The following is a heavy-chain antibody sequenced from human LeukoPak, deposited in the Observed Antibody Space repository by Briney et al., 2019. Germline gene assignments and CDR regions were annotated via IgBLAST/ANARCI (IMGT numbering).Heavy chain of an antibody. CDR2: ISGSGVST. J-gene: IGHJ4*02. CDR3: AKEYGYTYGEFDY. D-gene: IGHD5-18*01. CDR1: GFTFRTSG. Sequence: GTLRLSCAASGFTFRTSGMSWVRQAPGKGLEWVSAISGSGVSTYYADSVKGRFTISRDNSKNTLYLQMNSLRAEDTAVYYCAKEYGYTYGEFDYWGQGTLVTVSS. V-gene: IGHV3-23*01.